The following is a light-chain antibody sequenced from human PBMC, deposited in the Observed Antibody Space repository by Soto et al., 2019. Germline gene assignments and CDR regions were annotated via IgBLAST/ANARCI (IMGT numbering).Light chain of an antibody. Sequence: EIVLTQSPGTLSLSPGERATLSCRASQGVSNSYLAWYQQKPGQAPRLLMYAASSRATGIPDRFSGSGSGTDLTLTISRLEPEDSAVYYCQQYSGSPPYTFGQGTKLEIK. CDR3: QQYSGSPPYT. CDR2: AAS. J-gene: IGKJ2*01. CDR1: QGVSNSY. V-gene: IGKV3-20*01.